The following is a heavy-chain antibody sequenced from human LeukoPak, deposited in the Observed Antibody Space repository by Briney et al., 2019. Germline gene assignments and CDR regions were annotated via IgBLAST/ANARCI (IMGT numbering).Heavy chain of an antibody. J-gene: IGHJ3*02. D-gene: IGHD6-19*01. CDR1: GFTFSSYA. CDR2: ISYDGSNK. V-gene: IGHV3-30-3*01. CDR3: ARGVWIAVARPGGAFDI. Sequence: GGSLRLSCAASGFTFSSYAMSWVRQAPGKGLEWVAVISYDGSNKYYADSVKGRFTISRDNSKNTLYLQMNSLRAEDTAVYYCARGVWIAVARPGGAFDIWGQGTMVTVSS.